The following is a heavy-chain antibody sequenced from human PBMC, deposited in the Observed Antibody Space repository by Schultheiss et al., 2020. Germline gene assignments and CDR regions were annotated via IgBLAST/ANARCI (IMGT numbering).Heavy chain of an antibody. CDR1: GYSFTSYW. Sequence: GESLKISCKGSGYSFTSYWIGWVRQMPGKGLEWMGIIYPDDSDTRYSPSFQGQVTISADKSISTAYLQWSSLKASDTAMYYCARATTRGAYYFDSSGYYSWGQGTLVTVSS. J-gene: IGHJ4*02. CDR3: ARATTRGAYYFDSSGYYS. CDR2: IYPDDSDT. D-gene: IGHD3-22*01. V-gene: IGHV5-51*01.